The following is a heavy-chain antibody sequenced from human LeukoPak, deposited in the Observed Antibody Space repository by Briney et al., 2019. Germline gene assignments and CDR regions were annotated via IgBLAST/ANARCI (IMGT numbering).Heavy chain of an antibody. CDR1: GYTFTSYY. CDR2: INPSGGST. J-gene: IGHJ6*03. V-gene: IGHV1-46*01. CDR3: ARAPGRQGHYMDV. Sequence: ASVKVSCKASGYTFTSYYMHWVRQPPAQGLEWMGIINPSGGSTSYAQKFQGRVTMTRDTSTSTVYMELSSLRSEDTAVYYCARAPGRQGHYMDVWGKGTTVTVSS.